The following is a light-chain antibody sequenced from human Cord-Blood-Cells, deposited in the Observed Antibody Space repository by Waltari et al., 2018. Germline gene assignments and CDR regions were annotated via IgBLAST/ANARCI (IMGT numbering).Light chain of an antibody. V-gene: IGLV2-23*01. CDR1: SSDVWIYNL. Sequence: QSALTQPASVSGSPAPAITISCTGTSSDVWIYNLVSWYPQHPGKAPQLLIYEGSKRPSGVSNRFSGSRSGNTASLTISGLQAEDEADYYCCSYAGSSTLVFGGGTKLTVL. CDR3: CSYAGSSTLV. J-gene: IGLJ3*02. CDR2: EGS.